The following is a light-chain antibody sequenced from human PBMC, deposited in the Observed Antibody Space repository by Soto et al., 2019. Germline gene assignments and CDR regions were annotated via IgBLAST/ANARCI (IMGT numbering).Light chain of an antibody. CDR1: QSVYSS. CDR2: ATS. J-gene: IGKJ5*01. V-gene: IGKV3-20*01. CDR3: QQYGSSPIT. Sequence: ETVMTQSPATLSVSPGERATLSCRASQSVYSSLAWYQQKPGQAPSLLIYATSSRATGIPDRFSGSGSGTDFSLTISRLEPEDFAVYYCQQYGSSPITFGQGTRLEIK.